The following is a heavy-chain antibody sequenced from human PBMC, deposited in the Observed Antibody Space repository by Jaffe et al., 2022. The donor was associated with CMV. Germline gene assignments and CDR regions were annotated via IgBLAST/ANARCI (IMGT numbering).Heavy chain of an antibody. CDR1: GYTFTGYY. V-gene: IGHV1-2*02. Sequence: QVQLVQSGAEVKKPGASVKVSCKASGYTFTGYYMHWVRQAPGQGLEWMGWINPNSGGTNYAQKFQGRVTMTRDTSISTAYMELSRLRSDDTAVYYCARESDPRDGDHTHLNFDYWGQGTLVTVSS. CDR3: ARESDPRDGDHTHLNFDY. CDR2: INPNSGGT. J-gene: IGHJ4*02. D-gene: IGHD4-17*01.